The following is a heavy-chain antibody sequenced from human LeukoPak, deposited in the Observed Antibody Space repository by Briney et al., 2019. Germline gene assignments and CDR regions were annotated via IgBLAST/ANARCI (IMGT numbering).Heavy chain of an antibody. CDR2: ISYDGRNK. CDR1: GFIFSSYG. V-gene: IGHV3-30*18. D-gene: IGHD5-24*01. Sequence: PGGFLRLSCAASGFIFSSYGMHWVRQAPGKGLEWVAVISYDGRNKYHADSVKGRFTISRDNSKNTLYLQMNSLRAEDTAVYYCSKATPPRDGSNPDYWGQGTLVTVSS. CDR3: SKATPPRDGSNPDY. J-gene: IGHJ4*02.